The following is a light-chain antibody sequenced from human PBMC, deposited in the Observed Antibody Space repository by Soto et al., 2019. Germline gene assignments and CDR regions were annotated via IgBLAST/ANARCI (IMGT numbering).Light chain of an antibody. V-gene: IGKV3-15*01. J-gene: IGKJ3*01. CDR2: GAS. CDR3: QQYNKWPLFT. CDR1: QSVSSN. Sequence: EVVMTQSPATLSVSPGERATLSCRASQSVSSNLAWYQLRPGQAPRLLIYGASTRATGIPARFSGSGSGTDFPLPISSLQSEDFALYYCQQYNKWPLFTFGPGTRVDIK.